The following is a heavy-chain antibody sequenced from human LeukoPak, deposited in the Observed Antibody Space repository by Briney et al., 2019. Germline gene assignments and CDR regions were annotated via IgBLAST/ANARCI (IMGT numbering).Heavy chain of an antibody. V-gene: IGHV4-61*02. CDR3: AREYYDFWSGKPTYFDY. CDR2: IHTSGST. D-gene: IGHD3-3*01. J-gene: IGHJ4*02. Sequence: PSETLSLTCTVSGGSISSGSYYWSWIRQPAGKGLEWIGRIHTSGSTNYNPSLKSRVTISVDTSKNQFSLKLSSVTAADTAVYYCAREYYDFWSGKPTYFDYWGQGTLVTVSS. CDR1: GGSISSGSYY.